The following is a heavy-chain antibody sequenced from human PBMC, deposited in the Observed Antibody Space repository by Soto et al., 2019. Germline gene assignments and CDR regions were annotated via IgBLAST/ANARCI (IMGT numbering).Heavy chain of an antibody. CDR1: GFTFSSYG. J-gene: IGHJ6*02. D-gene: IGHD6-19*01. V-gene: IGHV3-33*01. CDR2: IWYDGSNK. CDR3: ASLQLLVGGYYYGLDV. Sequence: QVQLVESGGGVVQPGRSLRLSCAASGFTFSSYGMHWVRQAPGKGLEWVAVIWYDGSNKYYADSVKGRFTISRDNSKNTLYLQMTSLRAEDTAVYYCASLQLLVGGYYYGLDVWGQGTTVTVSS.